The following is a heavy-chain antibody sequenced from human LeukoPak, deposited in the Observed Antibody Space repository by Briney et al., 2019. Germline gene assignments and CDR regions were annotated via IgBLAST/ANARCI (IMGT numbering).Heavy chain of an antibody. V-gene: IGHV3-21*01. CDR2: ISSSSSYI. J-gene: IGHJ3*02. CDR3: ARDLDPYSSGSLDALDI. Sequence: GGSLRLSCAASGFTFSSYSMNWVRQAPGKGLEWVSSISSSSSYIYYADSVKGRFTISRDNAKNSLYLQMNSLRAEDTAVYYCARDLDPYSSGSLDALDIWGQGTMVTVSS. CDR1: GFTFSSYS. D-gene: IGHD6-19*01.